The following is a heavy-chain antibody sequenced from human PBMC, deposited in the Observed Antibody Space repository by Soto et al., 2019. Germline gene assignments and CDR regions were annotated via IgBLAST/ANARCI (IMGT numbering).Heavy chain of an antibody. V-gene: IGHV3-30*03. J-gene: IGHJ1*01. Sequence: GGSLRLSCAASGFTFSSYGMHWVRQAPGKGLEWVAVISYDGSNKYYADSVKGRFTISRDNSKNTLYLQMNSLRAEDTAVYYCASYGDFQHWGQGTLVTVSS. D-gene: IGHD4-17*01. CDR1: GFTFSSYG. CDR3: ASYGDFQH. CDR2: ISYDGSNK.